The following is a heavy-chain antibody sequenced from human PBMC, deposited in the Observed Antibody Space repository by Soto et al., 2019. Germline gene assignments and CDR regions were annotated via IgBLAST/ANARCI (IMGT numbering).Heavy chain of an antibody. V-gene: IGHV3-33*01. CDR2: IWYDGSNK. J-gene: IGHJ4*02. CDR3: ARESLDTAMVMDFYYFDY. D-gene: IGHD5-18*01. Sequence: QVQLVESGGGVVQPGRSLRLSCAASGFTFSSYGMHWVRQAPGKALEWVAVIWYDGSNKYYADSVKGRFAISRDNSKNALYLQMNSLRAEDTAVYYRARESLDTAMVMDFYYFDYWGQGTLVTVSS. CDR1: GFTFSSYG.